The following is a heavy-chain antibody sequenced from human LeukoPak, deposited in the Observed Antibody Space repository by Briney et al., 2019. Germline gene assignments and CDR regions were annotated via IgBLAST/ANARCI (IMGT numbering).Heavy chain of an antibody. J-gene: IGHJ4*02. D-gene: IGHD5-18*01. CDR2: INSSGSTI. V-gene: IGHV3-11*04. Sequence: GSLSLSCAASGSTFIVYYMSWIRQPPGKGLEWVSYINSSGSTIYYPASVKGRFTISRDNSNSSLYLQMISPRPTDTAMYYCARTRFSYGSAFYSWGQGDLGTVSS. CDR1: GSTFIVYY. CDR3: ARTRFSYGSAFYS.